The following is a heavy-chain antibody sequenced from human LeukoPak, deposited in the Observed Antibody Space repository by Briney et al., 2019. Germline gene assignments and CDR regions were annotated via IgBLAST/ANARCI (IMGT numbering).Heavy chain of an antibody. J-gene: IGHJ4*02. Sequence: SVKVSCKASGGTFRRHGISWVRQAPGQGLEWMGGIIPLSGAGDHAQKFQGRVTITADESTSTIYMELSSLRFEDTAVFYCARGALDDLTVPRFDYWGQGTLVTVSS. D-gene: IGHD3/OR15-3a*01. V-gene: IGHV1-69*13. CDR3: ARGALDDLTVPRFDY. CDR2: IIPLSGAG. CDR1: GGTFRRHG.